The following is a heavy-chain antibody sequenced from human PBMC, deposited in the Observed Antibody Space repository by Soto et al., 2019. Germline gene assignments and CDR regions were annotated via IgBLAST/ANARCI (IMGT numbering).Heavy chain of an antibody. D-gene: IGHD6-13*01. J-gene: IGHJ4*02. CDR1: GFTFSNYA. Sequence: EVQLLESGGGLVQPGGSLRLSCAASGFTFSNYAMTWVRQAPGKGLEWVSVITGSGGGTYFVDSVKGRFTISRDSSKNTVYLQMNSPRAEDTAVYYCAKRPLTAAGLDYWGQGTLVTVST. V-gene: IGHV3-23*01. CDR3: AKRPLTAAGLDY. CDR2: ITGSGGGT.